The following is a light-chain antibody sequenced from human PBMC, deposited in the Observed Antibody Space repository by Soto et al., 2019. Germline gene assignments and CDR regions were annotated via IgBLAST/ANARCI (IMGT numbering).Light chain of an antibody. CDR2: GAS. J-gene: IGKJ4*01. CDR1: QSVYKNF. V-gene: IGKV3-20*01. Sequence: EIVLTQSPGTLSLSPGERATLSCRASQSVYKNFLAWYQQKPGQAPRLLINGASNRATGIPDRFSGSGSGSDFLPTIDSLEVEGFAVYFCQHYGSSPPSFDGGPEVAIK. CDR3: QHYGSSPPS.